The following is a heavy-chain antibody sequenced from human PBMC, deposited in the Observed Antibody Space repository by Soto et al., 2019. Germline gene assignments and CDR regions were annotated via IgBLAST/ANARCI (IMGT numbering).Heavy chain of an antibody. CDR2: IGTAGDT. CDR3: ARRNTPLDAFGV. CDR1: GFDFSNYD. V-gene: IGHV3-13*01. J-gene: IGHJ3*01. Sequence: EVQLEEFGGGSVQPGESLRLSCAASGFDFSNYDMLWVRQVAGKGLEWVSIIGTAGDTYYPDSLKGRFTIFREDAKNSLFLQMNTLRTGDTAVYFCARRNTPLDAFGVWGQGTMVTVSS.